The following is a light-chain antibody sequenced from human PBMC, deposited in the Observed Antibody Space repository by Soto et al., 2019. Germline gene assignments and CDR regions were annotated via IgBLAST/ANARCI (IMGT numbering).Light chain of an antibody. CDR3: QQYGSSPTT. V-gene: IGKV3-20*01. Sequence: VLTQSPATLSVSPGGRATLSCRASQSVDNNLAWYQQKPGQAPRLLIYGASSRATGIPDRFSGSGSGTDFTLTISRLEPEDFAVYYCQQYGSSPTTFGQGTKVDIK. J-gene: IGKJ1*01. CDR2: GAS. CDR1: QSVDNN.